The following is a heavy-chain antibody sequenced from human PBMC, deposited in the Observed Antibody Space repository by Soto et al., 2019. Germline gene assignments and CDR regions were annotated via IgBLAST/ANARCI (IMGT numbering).Heavy chain of an antibody. D-gene: IGHD1-1*01. CDR1: GFTVSNNY. CDR3: PRELLEVRNSLADFYGLHV. CDR2: IYSDVYSAGTT. Sequence: EVQLVESGGGLIQPGGSLRLSCEASGFTVSNNYMTWVRQAPGKGLEWVSLIYSDVYSAGTTYYADALKGRFTIFRDNSKNTLCLKMDSLRAADTSLNFRPRELLEVRNSLADFYGLHVCAQGTTFTVTS. V-gene: IGHV3-53*01. J-gene: IGHJ6*02.